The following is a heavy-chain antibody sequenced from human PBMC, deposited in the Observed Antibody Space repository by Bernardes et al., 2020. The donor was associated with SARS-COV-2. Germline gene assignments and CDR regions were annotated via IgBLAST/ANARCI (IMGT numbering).Heavy chain of an antibody. CDR1: GFTYDFYP. D-gene: IGHD2-21*02. CDR2: MLWDRGST. J-gene: IGHJ4*02. Sequence: GGPLALSCTISGFTYDFYPMNWVGQAPGKGRDGVSGMLWDRGSTGYADSVKGRFTTSTDSTRKPLYLEMNNLRPEDTALYYCARDLGVVTAAIGFWGQGTLVSVSS. V-gene: IGHV3-9*01. CDR3: ARDLGVVTAAIGF.